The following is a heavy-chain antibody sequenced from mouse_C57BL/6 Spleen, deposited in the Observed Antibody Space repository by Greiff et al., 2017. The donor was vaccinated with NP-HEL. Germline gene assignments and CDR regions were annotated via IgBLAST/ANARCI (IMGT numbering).Heavy chain of an antibody. CDR1: GYAFTNYL. CDR3: ASSLLPFLFAY. Sequence: QVQLQQSGAELVRPGTSVKVSCKASGYAFTNYLIEWVKQRPGQGLEWIGVINPGSGGTYYHEKFKSKATLTADKSSSTAYMQRSSLASEDSAVYFCASSLLPFLFAYWGQGTLVTVSA. CDR2: INPGSGGT. V-gene: IGHV1-54*01. J-gene: IGHJ3*01. D-gene: IGHD2-1*01.